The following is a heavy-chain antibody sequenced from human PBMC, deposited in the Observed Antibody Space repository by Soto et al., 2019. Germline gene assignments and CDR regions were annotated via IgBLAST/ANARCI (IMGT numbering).Heavy chain of an antibody. Sequence: PGESLKISCQASGYNFISYWIAWVRQMPGKGLEWMGIIYPGDSDATYSPSFEGQVTFSVDKSITTAYLQWISLKASDTAMYYCARQDYYGSGTYYSDYWGQGTQVTVS. J-gene: IGHJ4*02. CDR3: ARQDYYGSGTYYSDY. CDR1: GYNFISYW. V-gene: IGHV5-51*01. CDR2: IYPGDSDA. D-gene: IGHD3-10*01.